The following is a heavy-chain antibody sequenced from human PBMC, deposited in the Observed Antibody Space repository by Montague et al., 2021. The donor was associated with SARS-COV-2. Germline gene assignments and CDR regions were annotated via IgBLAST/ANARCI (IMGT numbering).Heavy chain of an antibody. CDR2: IYYNTGNT. Sequence: SETRSLTSSVSGGSISDYYWNWIRQPPGKGLEWIGYIYYNTGNTNYNPSLQSRVTISLDTSKNQFSLNLRSVTAADTALYFCARGTGYDYYFDCWGLGTLVTVSS. J-gene: IGHJ4*02. V-gene: IGHV4-59*01. CDR1: GGSISDYY. D-gene: IGHD5-12*01. CDR3: ARGTGYDYYFDC.